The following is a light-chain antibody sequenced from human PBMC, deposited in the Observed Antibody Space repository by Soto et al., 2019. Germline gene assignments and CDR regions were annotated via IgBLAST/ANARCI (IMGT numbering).Light chain of an antibody. CDR1: QSISSW. CDR2: KAS. CDR3: QHYNSYPWT. J-gene: IGKJ1*01. Sequence: DIQMTESPSTLSASVGERVTITCRASQSISSWLAWYQQKPGRAPNLLIHKASHLESGVPSRFSGSGSGTEFTLTISSLQPGDFATYYCQHYNSYPWTFGQGTKVDI. V-gene: IGKV1-5*03.